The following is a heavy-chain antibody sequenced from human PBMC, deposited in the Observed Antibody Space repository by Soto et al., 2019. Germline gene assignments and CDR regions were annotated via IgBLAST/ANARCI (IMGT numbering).Heavy chain of an antibody. Sequence: GALKISCAASGFTVSSNYMSWVRQAPGKGLEWVSVIYSGGSTYYADSVKGRFTISRDNSKNTLYLQMNSLRAEDTAVYFCARVNPFDYWGQGTLVTVSS. CDR1: GFTVSSNY. CDR3: ARVNPFDY. V-gene: IGHV3-66*01. J-gene: IGHJ4*02. CDR2: IYSGGST.